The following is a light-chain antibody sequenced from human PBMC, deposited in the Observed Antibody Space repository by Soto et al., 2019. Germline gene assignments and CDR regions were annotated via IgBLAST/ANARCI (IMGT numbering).Light chain of an antibody. CDR1: QSVSSNY. Sequence: EIVLTQSPGTLSLSPGERATLSCRASQSVSSNYLAWYQQKSGQAPRLLIYGASSRATGIPDRFSGSGSGTDFTLTISKLEPEDFAVYYCQQYGNSPYAFGQGTELGI. CDR2: GAS. V-gene: IGKV3-20*01. CDR3: QQYGNSPYA. J-gene: IGKJ2*01.